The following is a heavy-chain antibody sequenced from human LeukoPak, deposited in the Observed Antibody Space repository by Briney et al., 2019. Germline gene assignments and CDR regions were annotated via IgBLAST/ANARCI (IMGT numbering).Heavy chain of an antibody. J-gene: IGHJ4*02. CDR3: ARGLLGGGNAYYFDY. Sequence: SETLSLTCTVSGGSISSGDYYWSWIRQPPGKGLEWIGYIYYSGSTYYNPSLKSRVTISVDTSKNQFSLRLSSVTAADTAVYYCARGLLGGGNAYYFDYWGQGTLVTVSS. V-gene: IGHV4-30-4*01. CDR1: GGSISSGDYY. D-gene: IGHD4-23*01. CDR2: IYYSGST.